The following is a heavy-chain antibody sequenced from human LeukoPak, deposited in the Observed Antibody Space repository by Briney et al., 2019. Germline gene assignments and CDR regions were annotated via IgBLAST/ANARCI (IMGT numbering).Heavy chain of an antibody. CDR2: IFTGGST. V-gene: IGHV4-59*01. CDR1: GGSISNFY. D-gene: IGHD2-15*01. Sequence: SETLSLTCTVSGGSISNFYWSWIRQPPGKGLEWIGYIFTGGSTNYNPSLKSRVTISLDTSKNQYSLKLNSVTAADTAVYYCARDSGGSDGGGFYFDHWGQGTLVTVSS. J-gene: IGHJ4*02. CDR3: ARDSGGSDGGGFYFDH.